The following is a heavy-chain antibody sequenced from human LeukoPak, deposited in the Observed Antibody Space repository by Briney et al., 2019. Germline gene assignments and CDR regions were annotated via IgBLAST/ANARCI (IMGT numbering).Heavy chain of an antibody. CDR1: GGSFSGYY. CDR2: IYYSGST. Sequence: SETLSLTCAVYGGSFSGYYWSWIRQPPGKGLEWIGYIYYSGSTNYNPSLKSRVTISVDTSKNQFSLKLSSVTAADTAVYYCAKSTTVVTHNWFDPWGQGTLVTVSS. J-gene: IGHJ5*02. CDR3: AKSTTVVTHNWFDP. D-gene: IGHD4-23*01. V-gene: IGHV4-59*01.